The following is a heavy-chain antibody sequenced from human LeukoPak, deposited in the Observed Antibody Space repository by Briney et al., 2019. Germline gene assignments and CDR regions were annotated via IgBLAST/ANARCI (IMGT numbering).Heavy chain of an antibody. V-gene: IGHV4-4*07. J-gene: IGHJ1*01. Sequence: SETLSLTCTVSVDSISNYHWTWIRQSAGKKLEWLGQISSSGSTSYNPSLQSRLSLSRNTLSRQITLRLNSVSAADTAVYYCGRHFRGVVNLWGQGMLVAISS. D-gene: IGHD3-10*01. CDR2: ISSSGST. CDR1: VDSISNYH. CDR3: GRHFRGVVNL.